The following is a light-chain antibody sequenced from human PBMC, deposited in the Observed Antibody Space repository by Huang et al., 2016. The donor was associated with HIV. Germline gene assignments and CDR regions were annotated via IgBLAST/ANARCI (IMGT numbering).Light chain of an antibody. CDR3: QQSYSTLRYT. CDR1: QSISSY. V-gene: IGKV1-39*01. CDR2: AAS. Sequence: DIQMTQSPSSLSASVVDRVTITCRASQSISSYLNWYQQKPGKDPKLLIYAASSLQSGVPSRFSGSGAGTDFTLTISSLQPEDFATYYCQQSYSTLRYTFGQGTKLEIK. J-gene: IGKJ2*01.